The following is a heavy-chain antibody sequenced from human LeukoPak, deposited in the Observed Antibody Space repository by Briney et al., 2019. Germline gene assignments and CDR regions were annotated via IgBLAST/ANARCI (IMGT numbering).Heavy chain of an antibody. Sequence: GGSLRLSCAASGFTFSGSAMHWVRQASGKGLEWVGRIRSKANSYATAYAASVKGRFTISRDDSKNTAYLQMNSLKTEDTAVYYCTRPGRYDSGKHFDYWGQGTLVTVSS. J-gene: IGHJ4*02. CDR1: GFTFSGSA. V-gene: IGHV3-73*01. D-gene: IGHD3-22*01. CDR2: IRSKANSYAT. CDR3: TRPGRYDSGKHFDY.